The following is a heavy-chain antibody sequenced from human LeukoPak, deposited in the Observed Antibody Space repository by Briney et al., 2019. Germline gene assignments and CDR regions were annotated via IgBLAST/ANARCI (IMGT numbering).Heavy chain of an antibody. CDR3: AKHITVCGGDCYFYYYGMDV. D-gene: IGHD2-21*02. Sequence: PGGSLRLSCAASGFTFSSYAMSWVRQAPGKGLEWVSAISGSGGSTYYADSVKGRFTISRDNSKNTLYLQMSSLRAEDTAVYYCAKHITVCGGDCYFYYYGMDVWGQGTTVTVSS. J-gene: IGHJ6*02. CDR1: GFTFSSYA. V-gene: IGHV3-23*01. CDR2: ISGSGGST.